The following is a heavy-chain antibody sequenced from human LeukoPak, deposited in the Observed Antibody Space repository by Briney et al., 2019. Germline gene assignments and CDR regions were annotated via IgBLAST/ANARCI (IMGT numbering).Heavy chain of an antibody. J-gene: IGHJ6*03. CDR1: GFILSTYG. V-gene: IGHV3-30*02. CDR3: ARDGDTVLTRGYYYYMDV. CDR2: IRSDGSSE. D-gene: IGHD4-23*01. Sequence: PGGSLRLSCAASGFILSTYGMHWVRQAPGEGLEWVAFIRSDGSSEFYVDSVKGRFTISRDNARNSLYLQMNSLRAEDTALYYCARDGDTVLTRGYYYYMDVWGKGTTVTVSS.